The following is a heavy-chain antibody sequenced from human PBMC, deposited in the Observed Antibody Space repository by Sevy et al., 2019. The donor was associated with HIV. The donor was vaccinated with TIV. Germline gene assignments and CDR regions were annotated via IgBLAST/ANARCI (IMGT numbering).Heavy chain of an antibody. CDR1: GYTFTGDY. J-gene: IGHJ6*02. CDR3: VRDGRGGTTNSGMDV. V-gene: IGHV1-2*06. CDR2: VYPYSGSI. D-gene: IGHD1-7*01. Sequence: ASVKVSCKDSGYTFTGDYLHWVRRAPGQGLEWMGRVYPYSGSINYARMFQGRVTMTRDTSISTAYMELSRLKFDDTAVYYCVRDGRGGTTNSGMDVWGQGTTVTVSS.